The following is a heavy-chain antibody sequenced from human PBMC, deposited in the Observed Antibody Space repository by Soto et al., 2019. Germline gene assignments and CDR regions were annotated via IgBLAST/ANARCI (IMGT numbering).Heavy chain of an antibody. V-gene: IGHV4-4*02. CDR2: IYHSGST. J-gene: IGHJ4*02. CDR1: SGSISSSNW. CDR3: ASILAVYIAAVDY. D-gene: IGHD6-13*01. Sequence: PSETLSLTCAVSSGSISSSNWWSWVRQPPGKGLEWIGEIYHSGSTNYNPSLKSRVTISVDKSKNQFSLKLSSVTAADTAVYYCASILAVYIAAVDYWGQGTLVTVSS.